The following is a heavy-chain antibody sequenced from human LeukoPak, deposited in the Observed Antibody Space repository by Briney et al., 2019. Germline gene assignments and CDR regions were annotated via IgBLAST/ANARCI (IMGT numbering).Heavy chain of an antibody. V-gene: IGHV3-30*04. D-gene: IGHD6-6*01. CDR1: GFTFTNYA. CDR2: ISYDETNK. CDR3: ASPAGRDSSSPDY. Sequence: GRSLRLSCAASGFTFTNYAMHWVRQAPGKGLEWVAVISYDETNKYYEDSVKGRFTISRDSSKNTLYLQMSSLRDEDTAVYYCASPAGRDSSSPDYWGQGTLVTVSS. J-gene: IGHJ4*02.